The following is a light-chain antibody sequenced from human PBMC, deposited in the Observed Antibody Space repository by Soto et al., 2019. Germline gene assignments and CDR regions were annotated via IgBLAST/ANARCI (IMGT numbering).Light chain of an antibody. V-gene: IGKV1-5*03. CDR2: KAS. CDR1: QSISNW. J-gene: IGKJ1*01. CDR3: QQYDSYSRT. Sequence: DIQMTQSPSSLSASVGDRVTITCRASQSISNWLAWHQQKPGKAPKLLIYKASSIESGVPSRFSGSGSGTEFTLTISSLQPDDFATYYCQQYDSYSRTFGQGTKVDIK.